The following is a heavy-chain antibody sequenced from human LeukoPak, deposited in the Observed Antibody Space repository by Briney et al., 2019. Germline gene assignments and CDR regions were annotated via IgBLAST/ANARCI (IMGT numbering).Heavy chain of an antibody. CDR2: IYSSGST. J-gene: IGHJ4*02. V-gene: IGHV4-4*07. D-gene: IGHD6-19*01. Sequence: SETPSLTCTVSGGSISSYYWSWIRQPAGKGLEWIGRIYSSGSTNYNPSLKSRVTMSVDMSKNQFSLKLSSVTAADTAVYYCARGSSGWYSIDYWGQGILVTVSS. CDR3: ARGSSGWYSIDY. CDR1: GGSISSYY.